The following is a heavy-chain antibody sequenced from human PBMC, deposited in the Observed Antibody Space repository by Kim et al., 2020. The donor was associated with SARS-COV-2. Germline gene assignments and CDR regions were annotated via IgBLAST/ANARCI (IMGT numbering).Heavy chain of an antibody. CDR3: AKLRKCSGGSCYPPREYYYYGMDV. CDR1: GFTFSSYA. V-gene: IGHV3-23*01. Sequence: GGSLRLSCAASGFTFSSYAMSWVRQAPGKGLEWVSAISGSGGSTYYADSVKGRFTISRDNSKNTLYLQMNSLRAEDTAVYYCAKLRKCSGGSCYPPREYYYYGMDVWGQGTTVTVSS. CDR2: ISGSGGST. D-gene: IGHD2-15*01. J-gene: IGHJ6*02.